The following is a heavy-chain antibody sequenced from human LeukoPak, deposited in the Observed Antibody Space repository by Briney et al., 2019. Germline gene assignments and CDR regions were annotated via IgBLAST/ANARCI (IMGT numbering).Heavy chain of an antibody. CDR2: IYSGGST. V-gene: IGHV3-66*01. J-gene: IGHJ4*02. Sequence: RGSLRLSCAASGFTVSSNYMSWVRQAPGKGLEWVSVIYSGGSTYYADSVKGRFTISRDNSKNTLYLQMNSLRVEDTAVYYCARDFCSAGSCYPDNWGQGTLVTVSS. D-gene: IGHD2-15*01. CDR1: GFTVSSNY. CDR3: ARDFCSAGSCYPDN.